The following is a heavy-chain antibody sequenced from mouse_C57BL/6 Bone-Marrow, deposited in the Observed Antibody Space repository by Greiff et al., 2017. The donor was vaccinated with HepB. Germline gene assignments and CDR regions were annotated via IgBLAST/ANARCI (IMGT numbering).Heavy chain of an antibody. Sequence: EVQVVESGGGLVQPGGSLKLSCAASGFTFSDYYMYWVRQTPEKRLEWVAYISNGGGSTYYPDTVKGRFTISRDNAKNTLYLQMSRLKSEDTAMYYCARQGRGAYSNFTFDYWGQGTTLTVSS. CDR3: ARQGRGAYSNFTFDY. CDR2: ISNGGGST. CDR1: GFTFSDYY. V-gene: IGHV5-12*01. J-gene: IGHJ2*01. D-gene: IGHD2-5*01.